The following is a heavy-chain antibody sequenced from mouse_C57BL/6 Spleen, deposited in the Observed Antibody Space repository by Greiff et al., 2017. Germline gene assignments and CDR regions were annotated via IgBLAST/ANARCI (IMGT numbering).Heavy chain of an antibody. CDR2: INPGSGGT. CDR3: ARSDLVSSYYFDY. CDR1: GYAFTNYL. D-gene: IGHD2-10*02. Sequence: QVHVKQSGAELVRPGTSVKVSCKASGYAFTNYLIEWVKQRPGQGLEWIGVINPGSGGTNYNEKFKGKATLTADKSSSTAYMQLSSLTSEDSAVYFCARSDLVSSYYFDYWGQGTTLTVSS. V-gene: IGHV1-54*01. J-gene: IGHJ2*01.